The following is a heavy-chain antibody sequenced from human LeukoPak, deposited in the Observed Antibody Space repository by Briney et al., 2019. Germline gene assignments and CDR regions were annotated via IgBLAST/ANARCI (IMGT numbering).Heavy chain of an antibody. D-gene: IGHD2-2*01. CDR1: GFTFSSYA. J-gene: IGHJ6*03. V-gene: IGHV3-23*01. CDR2: ISGSGGST. CDR3: AKPYCSSTNCYHLGNYYYYYMDV. Sequence: PGGSLRLSCAASGFTFSSYAMSWVRQVPGKGLEWVSAISGSGGSTYYADSVKGRFTISRDNSEITLYLQMNSLRAEDTALYYCAKPYCSSTNCYHLGNYYYYYMDVWGKGTTVTVSS.